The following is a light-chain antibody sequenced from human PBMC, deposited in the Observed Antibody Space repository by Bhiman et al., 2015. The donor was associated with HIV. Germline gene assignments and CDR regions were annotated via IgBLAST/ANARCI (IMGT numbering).Light chain of an antibody. CDR3: SSSAGNNRAV. J-gene: IGLJ2*01. V-gene: IGLV1-40*01. Sequence: QSVLTQPPSVSGAPGQRVTISCSGSSSNIGAGYDVHWYQQFPGTAPQVLIYGNTNRPSGVPDRFSGSKSGNTASLTVSGLQADDEADYYCSSSAGNNRAVFGGGTKLTVL. CDR2: GNT. CDR1: SSNIGAGYD.